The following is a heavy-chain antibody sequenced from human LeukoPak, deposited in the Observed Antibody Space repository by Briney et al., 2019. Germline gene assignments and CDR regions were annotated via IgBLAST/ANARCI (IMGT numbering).Heavy chain of an antibody. Sequence: GASVKVSCKASGYTFTSYGISWVRQAPGQGLEWMGWINPNSGGTNYAQKFQGRVTMTRDTSISTAYMELSRLTSDDTAVYYCARAGRHQLLDYWFDPWGQGILVTVSS. CDR3: ARAGRHQLLDYWFDP. V-gene: IGHV1-2*02. J-gene: IGHJ5*01. D-gene: IGHD2-2*01. CDR2: INPNSGGT. CDR1: GYTFTSYG.